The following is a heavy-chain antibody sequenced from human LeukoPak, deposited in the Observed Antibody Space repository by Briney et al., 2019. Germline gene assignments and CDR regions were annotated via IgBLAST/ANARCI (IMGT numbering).Heavy chain of an antibody. CDR1: GFTFSSYA. J-gene: IGHJ5*02. V-gene: IGHV3-23*01. Sequence: PGGSLRLSCAASGFTFSSYAMSWVRQAPGKGLEWVSAISGSGGSTYYADSVKGRFTISRDNSKNTLYLQMNSLRAEDTAVYYCAKVKTRELRYNWFDPWGQGTLVTVSS. CDR2: ISGSGGST. CDR3: AKVKTRELRYNWFDP. D-gene: IGHD1-26*01.